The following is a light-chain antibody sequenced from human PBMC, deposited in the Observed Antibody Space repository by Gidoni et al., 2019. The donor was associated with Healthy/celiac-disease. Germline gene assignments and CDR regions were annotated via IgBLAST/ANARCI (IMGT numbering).Light chain of an antibody. CDR3: QQYDKKRCT. V-gene: IGKV1-33*01. Sequence: DIQMTQSPPSLSASVGDRVTITCQASQDISNSLNWYQQKPGKAPKLLIYDASNLETGVPSRFSGSGSGTDFTFTISSLQTEDIATYYCQQYDKKRCTFGQXTKLEIK. J-gene: IGKJ2*02. CDR1: QDISNS. CDR2: DAS.